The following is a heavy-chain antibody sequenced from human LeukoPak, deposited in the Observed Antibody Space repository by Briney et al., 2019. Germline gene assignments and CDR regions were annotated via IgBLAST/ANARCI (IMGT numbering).Heavy chain of an antibody. V-gene: IGHV4-34*01. Sequence: SETLSLTCAVYGGSFSGYYWSWIRQPPGKGLEWIGEINHSGSTNYNPSLKSRVTISVDTSKNQFSLKLGSVTAADTAVYYCAIEHYDILTGYYSPDYYYGMDVWGKGTTVTVSS. CDR1: GGSFSGYY. J-gene: IGHJ6*04. D-gene: IGHD3-9*01. CDR3: AIEHYDILTGYYSPDYYYGMDV. CDR2: INHSGST.